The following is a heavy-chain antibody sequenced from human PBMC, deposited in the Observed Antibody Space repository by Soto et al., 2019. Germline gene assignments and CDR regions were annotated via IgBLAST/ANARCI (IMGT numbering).Heavy chain of an antibody. CDR2: IYYSGST. D-gene: IGHD3-9*01. CDR3: ARRPPFTYYHNPTGYFDY. J-gene: IGHJ4*02. CDR1: GGSISSSSYY. Sequence: PSETLSLTCTVSGGSISSSSYYWGWIRQPPGKGLEWIGSIYYSGSTYYNPSLKSRVTISVDTSKNQFSLKLSSVTAADTAVYYCARRPPFTYYHNPTGYFDYWGQGTLVTVSS. V-gene: IGHV4-39*01.